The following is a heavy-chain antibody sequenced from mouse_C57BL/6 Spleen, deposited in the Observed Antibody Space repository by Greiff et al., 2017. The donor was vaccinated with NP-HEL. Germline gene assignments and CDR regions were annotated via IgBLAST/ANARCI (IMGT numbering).Heavy chain of an antibody. Sequence: DVQLVESGEGLVKPGGSLKLSCAASGFTFSSYAMSWVRQTPEKRLEWVAYISSGGDYIYYADTVKGRFTISRDNARNTLYLQMSSLKSEDTAMYYCTRDPYYERAMDYWGQGTSVTVSS. D-gene: IGHD2-10*01. CDR3: TRDPYYERAMDY. CDR1: GFTFSSYA. V-gene: IGHV5-9-1*02. J-gene: IGHJ4*01. CDR2: ISSGGDYI.